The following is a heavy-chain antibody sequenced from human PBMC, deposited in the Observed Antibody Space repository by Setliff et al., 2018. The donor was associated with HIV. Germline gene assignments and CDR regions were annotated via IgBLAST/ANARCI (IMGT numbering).Heavy chain of an antibody. CDR1: GFTFASSA. CDR3: AAGYYYDSSGYYQVFDY. CDR2: IVVGSGNT. Sequence: GASVKVSSKASGFTFASSAMQWVRQARGQRLEWIGWIVVGSGNTNYAQKFQEGVTITRDMSTSTAYMELSSLRSEDTAVYYCAAGYYYDSSGYYQVFDYWGQGTLVTVSS. V-gene: IGHV1-58*02. D-gene: IGHD3-22*01. J-gene: IGHJ4*02.